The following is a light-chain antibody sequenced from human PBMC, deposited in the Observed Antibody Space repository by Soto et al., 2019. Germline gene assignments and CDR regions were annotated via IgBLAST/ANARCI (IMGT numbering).Light chain of an antibody. CDR2: EVS. CDR3: TSYVGSNTWV. Sequence: QSALTQPPSASGSPGQSVTISCTGTSSDVGAYKYVCWYQQYPGKAPKRMIYEVSKRPSGVPDRFSGSMSGNTASLTVSGLQAEDEADYYCTSYVGSNTWVFGGGIKLTVL. V-gene: IGLV2-8*01. J-gene: IGLJ3*02. CDR1: SSDVGAYKY.